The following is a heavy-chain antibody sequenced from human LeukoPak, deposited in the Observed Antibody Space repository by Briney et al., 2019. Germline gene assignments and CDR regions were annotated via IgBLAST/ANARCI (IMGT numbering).Heavy chain of an antibody. V-gene: IGHV3-7*01. D-gene: IGHD6-13*01. CDR2: IKQDGSEK. Sequence: PGGSLRLYCAASGFTFSNYRMNWVRQAPGKGLEWVASIKQDGSEKYYVDSVKGRFTISRDNARNSLYLQMNSLRAEDTAVYYCARGSSSSFDYWGQGTLVTVSS. J-gene: IGHJ4*02. CDR3: ARGSSSSFDY. CDR1: GFTFSNYR.